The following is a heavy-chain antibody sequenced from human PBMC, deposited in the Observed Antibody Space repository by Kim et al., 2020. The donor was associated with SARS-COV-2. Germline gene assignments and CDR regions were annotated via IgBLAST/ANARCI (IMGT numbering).Heavy chain of an antibody. CDR2: ISYDGSNK. V-gene: IGHV3-30*18. CDR3: ANLRVSDTNFDY. J-gene: IGHJ4*02. CDR1: GFTFSSYG. D-gene: IGHD4-17*01. Sequence: GGSLRLSCAASGFTFSSYGMHWVRQAPGKGLEWVAVISYDGSNKYYADSVKGRFTISRDNSKNTLYLQMNSLRAEDTAVYYCANLRVSDTNFDYWGQGTLVTVSS.